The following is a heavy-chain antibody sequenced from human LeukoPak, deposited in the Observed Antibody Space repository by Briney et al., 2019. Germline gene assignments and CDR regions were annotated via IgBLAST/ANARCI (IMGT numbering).Heavy chain of an antibody. Sequence: GGSLRLSCAASGFTFDDHGMTWVRQVPGKGLEWVSNNWNGATTNYADSVKGRFTISRDNAKNSLYLQMNSLRAEDTAFYYCARLKINHGWKGGMDYWGQGTLVTVSP. J-gene: IGHJ4*02. CDR3: ARLKINHGWKGGMDY. CDR2: NNWNGATT. V-gene: IGHV3-20*04. CDR1: GFTFDDHG. D-gene: IGHD1-1*01.